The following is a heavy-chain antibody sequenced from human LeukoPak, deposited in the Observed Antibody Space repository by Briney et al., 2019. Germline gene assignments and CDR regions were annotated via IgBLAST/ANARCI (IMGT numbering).Heavy chain of an antibody. CDR3: ARGGRVGAIPYY. Sequence: SVRVSCTASGGTFCSYAISWVRQAPGQGLEWMGRIIPILGIANYAQKFQGRVTITAHKSTRTACIGLGSLRTEDTAVYYCARGGRVGAIPYYWGQGTPVTLSS. V-gene: IGHV1-69*04. J-gene: IGHJ4*02. CDR2: IIPILGIA. CDR1: GGTFCSYA. D-gene: IGHD1-26*01.